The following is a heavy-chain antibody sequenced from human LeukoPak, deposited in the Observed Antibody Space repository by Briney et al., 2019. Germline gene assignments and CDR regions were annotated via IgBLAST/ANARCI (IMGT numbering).Heavy chain of an antibody. CDR1: GFTLRSYG. CDR2: IQYDGSNK. D-gene: IGHD5-24*01. V-gene: IGHV3-30*02. Sequence: GGSLRLSCAASGFTLRSYGMHWVRQAPGKGLDWVAFIQYDGSNKYYADSVEGRFTITRDNSKNTVSLQMNSLRAEDTAVYYCARDGYNYELDYWGQGTLVTVSS. CDR3: ARDGYNYELDY. J-gene: IGHJ4*02.